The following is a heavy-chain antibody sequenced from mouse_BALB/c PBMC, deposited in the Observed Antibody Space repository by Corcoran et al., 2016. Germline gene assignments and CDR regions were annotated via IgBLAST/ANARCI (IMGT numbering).Heavy chain of an antibody. CDR2: INTYTGEP. CDR3: AITLLRLRGFAY. V-gene: IGHV9-3-1*01. Sequence: QIQLVQSGPELKKPGETVKISCKASGYTFTNYGMNWVKQAPGKGLKWMGWINTYTGEPTYADDFKGRFAFSLETSASTAYLQSNNLKNEDTATYVCAITLLRLRGFAYWGQGTLVTVSA. J-gene: IGHJ3*01. D-gene: IGHD1-2*01. CDR1: GYTFTNYG.